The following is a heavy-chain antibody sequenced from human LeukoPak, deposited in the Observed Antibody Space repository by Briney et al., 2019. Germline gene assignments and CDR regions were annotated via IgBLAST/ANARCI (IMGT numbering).Heavy chain of an antibody. CDR2: IYSGGST. CDR1: GLSVGSDY. D-gene: IGHD3-9*01. Sequence: GGSLRLSCAAAGLSVGSDYMSWVRQAPGKGLEWVSGIYSGGSTHYAASVKGRFTISRDNSKNTLYLRMNSLRAEDTAVYYCAREPAQRDILTGPPFDYWGQGTLVTVSS. J-gene: IGHJ4*02. CDR3: AREPAQRDILTGPPFDY. V-gene: IGHV3-66*01.